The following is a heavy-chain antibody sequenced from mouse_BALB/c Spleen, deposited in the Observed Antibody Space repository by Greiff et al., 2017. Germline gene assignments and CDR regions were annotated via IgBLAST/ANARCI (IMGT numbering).Heavy chain of an antibody. CDR1: GFTFSSYT. J-gene: IGHJ4*01. Sequence: EVMLVESGGGLVQPGGSLKLSCAASGFTFSSYTMSWVRQTPEKRLEWVAYISNGGGSTYYPDTVKGRFTISRDNAKNTLYLQMSSLKSEDTAMYYCARRGDGGAMDYWGQGTSVTVSS. D-gene: IGHD3-3*01. CDR3: ARRGDGGAMDY. V-gene: IGHV5-12-2*01. CDR2: ISNGGGST.